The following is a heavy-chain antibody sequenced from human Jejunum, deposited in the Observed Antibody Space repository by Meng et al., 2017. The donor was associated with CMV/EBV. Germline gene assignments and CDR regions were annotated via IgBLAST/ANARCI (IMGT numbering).Heavy chain of an antibody. D-gene: IGHD3-3*01. J-gene: IGHJ4*02. CDR1: GGSIGSGDYY. CDR2: YPNTGTT. CDR3: ARRSIFVTFDS. Sequence: HRQEQGPGLVKPSQTLSLTGPVSGGSIGSGDYYWSWIRQPPGKCQEWIGNYPNTGTTYYNPSLKSRVDISLGTSRNHFSLTLSSVTAADTAVYYCARRSIFVTFDSWGQGTLVTVSS. V-gene: IGHV4-30-4*08.